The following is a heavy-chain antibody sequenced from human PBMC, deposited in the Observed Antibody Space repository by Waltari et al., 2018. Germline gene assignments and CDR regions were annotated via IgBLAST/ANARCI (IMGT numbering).Heavy chain of an antibody. CDR2: IYHSGST. CDR1: GGSISSGGYY. V-gene: IGHV4-31*03. Sequence: QVQLQESGPGLVKPSQTLSLTCTVSGGSISSGGYYWSWIRQHPGKGLEWIGYIYHSGSTYYNPSLKSRVTISVDRSKNQFSLKLSSVTAADTAVYYCARLPFGAKGHRGVEDYWGQGTLVTVSS. J-gene: IGHJ4*02. CDR3: ARLPFGAKGHRGVEDY. D-gene: IGHD3-10*01.